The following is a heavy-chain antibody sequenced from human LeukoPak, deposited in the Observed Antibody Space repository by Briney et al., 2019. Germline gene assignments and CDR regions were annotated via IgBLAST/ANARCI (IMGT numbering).Heavy chain of an antibody. CDR2: IKQDGSAK. Sequence: GGSLRLSCAASGFTFSSYWMSWVPQAPGKGLEWVANIKQDGSAKYYVDSVKGRFTISRDNAKNSLYLQMNSLRAEDTAVYYCARQYCSGGSCLTYFDYWGQGTLVTVSS. D-gene: IGHD2-15*01. CDR1: GFTFSSYW. J-gene: IGHJ4*02. CDR3: ARQYCSGGSCLTYFDY. V-gene: IGHV3-7*01.